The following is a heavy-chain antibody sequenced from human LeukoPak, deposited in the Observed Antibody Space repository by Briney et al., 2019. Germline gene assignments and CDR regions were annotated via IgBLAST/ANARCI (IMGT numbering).Heavy chain of an antibody. Sequence: PSETLSLTCAVYGGSFSGYYWSWIRQPPGKGLEWIGEINHSGSTNYNPSLKSRVTISVDTSKSQFSLKLSSVTAADTAVYYCARSGGAFDIWGQGTMVTASS. CDR2: INHSGST. CDR1: GGSFSGYY. V-gene: IGHV4-34*01. CDR3: ARSGGAFDI. J-gene: IGHJ3*02. D-gene: IGHD6-25*01.